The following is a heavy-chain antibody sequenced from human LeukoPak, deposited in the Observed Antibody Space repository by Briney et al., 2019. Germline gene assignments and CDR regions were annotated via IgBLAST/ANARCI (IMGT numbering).Heavy chain of an antibody. CDR2: INYSGST. CDR1: VGSFSGYY. J-gene: IGHJ4*02. D-gene: IGHD2-15*01. V-gene: IGHV4-34*01. CDR3: ATRGGYCSGGSCYHFDY. Sequence: SETLSLTCAVCVGSFSGYYWSWIGQPPGKGVEWIGEINYSGSTNYNPSLKRRVTISLHTSKNHFSLKLSSVTAADTAVYYCATRGGYCSGGSCYHFDYWGQGTLVTVSS.